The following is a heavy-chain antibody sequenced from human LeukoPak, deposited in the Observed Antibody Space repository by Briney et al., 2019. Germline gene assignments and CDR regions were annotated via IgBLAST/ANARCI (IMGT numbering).Heavy chain of an antibody. CDR3: ARVFSDFWSGYSYGWWFDL. V-gene: IGHV3-7*01. CDR2: IRQDGSEK. Sequence: GGSLRLSCAASGFTFSSYWMSWVRQAPGKGLEWVANIRQDGSEKYYVDSVKGRFTIYRDNAKNSLYLQMNSLRAEDTAVYYCARVFSDFWSGYSYGWWFDLWGQGTLVTVSS. CDR1: GFTFSSYW. J-gene: IGHJ5*02. D-gene: IGHD3-3*01.